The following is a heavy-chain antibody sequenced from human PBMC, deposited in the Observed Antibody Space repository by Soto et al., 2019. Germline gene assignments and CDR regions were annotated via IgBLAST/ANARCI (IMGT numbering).Heavy chain of an antibody. CDR1: GYTFTSSG. D-gene: IGHD6-19*01. Sequence: QVQLVQSGAEVKKPGASLKVSCQASGYTFTSSGITWVRQAPGQGLEWMGWISAYNGNTNYAQKLQGRVTMTTDTATSKAYMELRSLRSDDTAGYYCARDGEWQWPPYYYYGMDVWGQGTPVTVSS. J-gene: IGHJ6*02. CDR3: ARDGEWQWPPYYYYGMDV. V-gene: IGHV1-18*01. CDR2: ISAYNGNT.